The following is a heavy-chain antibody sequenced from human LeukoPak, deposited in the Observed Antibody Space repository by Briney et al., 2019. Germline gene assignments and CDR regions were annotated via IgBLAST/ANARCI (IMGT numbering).Heavy chain of an antibody. CDR3: ARDQATGIVVVPAATN. V-gene: IGHV3-21*01. CDR2: ISSSSSYI. Sequence: GGSLRLSCAASGFTFSSYSMNWVRQAPGKGLEWASSISSSSSYIYYADSVKGRFAISRDNAKNSLYLQMNSLRAEDTAVYYCARDQATGIVVVPAATNWGQGTLVTVSS. D-gene: IGHD2-2*01. CDR1: GFTFSSYS. J-gene: IGHJ4*02.